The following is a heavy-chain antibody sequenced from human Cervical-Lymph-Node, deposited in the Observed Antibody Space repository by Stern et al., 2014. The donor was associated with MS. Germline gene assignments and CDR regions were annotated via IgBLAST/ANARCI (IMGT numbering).Heavy chain of an antibody. D-gene: IGHD1-14*01. V-gene: IGHV4-31*03. Sequence: QVQLQESGPGVVKPSQTLSLTCTVTGGSLTSGGYFWNWVRQYPGKGLEWIGLLSYSGTTSYSASLKGRISISVDTSKNQFSLKLKYVTAADTAIYFCARDDRSRFTDWGQGTLVTVSS. CDR3: ARDDRSRFTD. CDR1: GGSLTSGGYF. J-gene: IGHJ4*02. CDR2: LSYSGTT.